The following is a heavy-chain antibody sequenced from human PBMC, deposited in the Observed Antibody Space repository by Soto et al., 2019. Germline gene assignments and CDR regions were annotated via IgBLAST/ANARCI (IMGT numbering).Heavy chain of an antibody. Sequence: QVQLVESGGGLVKPGGSLRLSCEASGFPFSDYHMSWIRQPPGKGLEWVSYITNSGTSIYYADSVKGRFTISRDNAKNSLYLQMNSLRAEDTALYYCARRGYSSSWSSFDPLGQGTLVTVSS. D-gene: IGHD6-13*01. CDR2: ITNSGTSI. J-gene: IGHJ5*02. CDR3: ARRGYSSSWSSFDP. V-gene: IGHV3-11*01. CDR1: GFPFSDYH.